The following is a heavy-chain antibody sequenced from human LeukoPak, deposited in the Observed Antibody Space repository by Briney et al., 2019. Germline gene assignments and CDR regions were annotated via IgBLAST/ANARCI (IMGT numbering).Heavy chain of an antibody. CDR3: ARHVAVNSRYYYYYYMDV. V-gene: IGHV4-39*01. Sequence: PSETLSLACTVSGGSISSSSYYWGWIRQPPGKGLEWIGSIYYSGSTYYNPSLKSRVTISVDTSKTQFSLKLSSVTAADTAVYYCARHVAVNSRYYYYYYMDVWGKGTTVTVSS. CDR1: GGSISSSSYY. CDR2: IYYSGST. D-gene: IGHD4-23*01. J-gene: IGHJ6*03.